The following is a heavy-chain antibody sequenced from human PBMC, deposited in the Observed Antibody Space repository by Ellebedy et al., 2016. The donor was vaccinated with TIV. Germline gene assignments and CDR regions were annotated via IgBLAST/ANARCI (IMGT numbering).Heavy chain of an antibody. V-gene: IGHV1-18*01. CDR2: TSAYNGNT. D-gene: IGHD3-10*01. Sequence: ASVKVSCKASGYTLSNYGISWVRQAPGQGLEWMGWTSAYNGNTNYAQKLQGRVTMTTDTSTSTAYMELRSLRSDDTAVYYCARDSPHLLSFGGQHDIWGQGTMVIVSS. J-gene: IGHJ3*02. CDR3: ARDSPHLLSFGGQHDI. CDR1: GYTLSNYG.